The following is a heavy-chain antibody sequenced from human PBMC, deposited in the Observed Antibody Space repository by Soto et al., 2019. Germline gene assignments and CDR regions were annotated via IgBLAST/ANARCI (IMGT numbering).Heavy chain of an antibody. CDR2: IWYDGSNK. V-gene: IGHV3-33*08. J-gene: IGHJ4*02. CDR3: AREGENYYDSSGYYYLAY. CDR1: GFTFSSYG. Sequence: GGSLRLSCAASGFTFSSYGMHWVRQAPGKGLEWVAVIWYDGSNKYYADSVKGRFTISRDNSKNTLYLQMNSLRAEDTAVYYCAREGENYYDSSGYYYLAYWGQGILVTVSS. D-gene: IGHD3-22*01.